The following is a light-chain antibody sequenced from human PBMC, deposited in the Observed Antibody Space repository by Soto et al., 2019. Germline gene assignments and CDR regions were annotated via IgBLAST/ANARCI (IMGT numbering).Light chain of an antibody. CDR3: CSYAGSSSYV. J-gene: IGLJ1*01. Sequence: QSALTQPASVSGSPGQSITISCTGTSSDVGSYSLVSWYQHHPGKAPQLMIYEDIQRPSGVSNRFSGSKSGNTASLTISGLQAEDEADYYCCSYAGSSSYVFGTGTKVTVL. CDR2: EDI. CDR1: SSDVGSYSL. V-gene: IGLV2-23*01.